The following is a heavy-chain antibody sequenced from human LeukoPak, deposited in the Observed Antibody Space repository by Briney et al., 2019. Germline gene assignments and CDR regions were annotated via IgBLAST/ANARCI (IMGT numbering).Heavy chain of an antibody. Sequence: GGSLRLSCAASGFTFSSYAMSWVRQAPGKGLEWVSAISGSGGSTCYADSVKGRFTISRDNSKNTLYLQMNSLRAEDTAVYYCAKGRRVIVVVPAARQGGAYYFDYWGQGTLVTVSS. CDR3: AKGRRVIVVVPAARQGGAYYFDY. CDR2: ISGSGGST. J-gene: IGHJ4*02. V-gene: IGHV3-23*01. CDR1: GFTFSSYA. D-gene: IGHD2-2*01.